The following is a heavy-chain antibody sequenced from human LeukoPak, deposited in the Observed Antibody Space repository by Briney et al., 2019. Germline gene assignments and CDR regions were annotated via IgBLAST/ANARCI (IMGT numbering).Heavy chain of an antibody. J-gene: IGHJ4*02. CDR3: AKEGRPNSGGGFFDY. Sequence: GGSLRLSCVASGFTFTTYAMNWVRQAPGKGLEWVSGITGSGGGTYYADSVKGRFTISGDNSRSTLYLQMNSLRAEDTAVYYCAKEGRPNSGGGFFDYWGQGTRVTVSS. CDR2: ITGSGGGT. CDR1: GFTFTTYA. V-gene: IGHV3-23*01. D-gene: IGHD5-12*01.